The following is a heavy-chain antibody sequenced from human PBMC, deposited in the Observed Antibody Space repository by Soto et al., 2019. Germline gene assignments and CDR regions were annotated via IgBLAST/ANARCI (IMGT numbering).Heavy chain of an antibody. J-gene: IGHJ4*02. V-gene: IGHV4-39*01. D-gene: IGHD4-17*01. CDR1: GGSIGGIIYY. Sequence: SETLSLTCTVSGGSIGGIIYYWGWIRQPPGKGLEWIGNIYYSGSTYYNPSLKSRVTISVDTSKNQFSLKLNSMTAADTAVYYCASFYGDYVSYWGQGTLVTVSS. CDR3: ASFYGDYVSY. CDR2: IYYSGST.